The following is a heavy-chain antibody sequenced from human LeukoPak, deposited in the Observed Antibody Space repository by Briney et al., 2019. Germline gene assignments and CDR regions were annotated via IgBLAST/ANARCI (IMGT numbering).Heavy chain of an antibody. D-gene: IGHD2-15*01. CDR3: ARDSVVAANYYYYYMDV. J-gene: IGHJ6*03. CDR1: GFTFSSYS. V-gene: IGHV3-21*01. Sequence: GGSLRLSCAASGFTFSSYSMNWVRQAPGKGLEWVSSISSSSSYIYYADSVKGRFTISRDNAKNSLYLQMNSLRAEDTAVYYCARDSVVAANYYYYYMDVWGKGTTVTASS. CDR2: ISSSSSYI.